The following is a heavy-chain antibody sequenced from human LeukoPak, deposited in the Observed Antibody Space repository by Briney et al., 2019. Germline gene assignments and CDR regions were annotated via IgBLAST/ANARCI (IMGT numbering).Heavy chain of an antibody. J-gene: IGHJ5*02. Sequence: ASVKVSCKASGYTFTSYDINWVRQATGQGLEWMGWMNPNSGNTGYAQKFQGGVTMTRNTSISTAYMELSSLRSEDTAVYYCARKSYGDHGDSWFDPWGQGTLVTVSS. CDR3: ARKSYGDHGDSWFDP. V-gene: IGHV1-8*01. CDR2: MNPNSGNT. D-gene: IGHD4-17*01. CDR1: GYTFTSYD.